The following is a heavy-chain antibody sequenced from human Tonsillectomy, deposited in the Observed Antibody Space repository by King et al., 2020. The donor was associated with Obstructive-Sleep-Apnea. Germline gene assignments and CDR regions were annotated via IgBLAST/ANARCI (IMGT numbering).Heavy chain of an antibody. CDR2: ISGSGGGT. CDR1: GFTFSTYA. V-gene: IGHV3-23*04. J-gene: IGHJ6*02. D-gene: IGHD3-10*01. Sequence: VQLVESGGGLVQPEGSLRLSCAASGFTFSTYAMNWVRQAPGKGLDWVSAISGSGGGTYYADSVKGRFTISRDNSKNTLYLQMSSLRADDTAVYYCAKTYNFGEFATDFYYGLDVWGQGTTVAVSS. CDR3: AKTYNFGEFATDFYYGLDV.